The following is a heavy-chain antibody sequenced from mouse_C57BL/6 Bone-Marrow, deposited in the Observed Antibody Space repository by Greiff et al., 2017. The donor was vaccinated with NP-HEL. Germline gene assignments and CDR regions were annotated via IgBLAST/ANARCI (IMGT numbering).Heavy chain of an antibody. CDR3: IRKGGNLLDY. J-gene: IGHJ2*01. D-gene: IGHD2-1*01. Sequence: QVQLQQSGAELVRPGASVTLSCKASGYTFTDYEMHWVQQTPVHGLEWIGAIDPETGGTAYNQKFTDKAILTADKSSSTAYMELRSLTSEDSAVYYGIRKGGNLLDYWGKGTTLTVAS. CDR1: GYTFTDYE. V-gene: IGHV1-15*01. CDR2: IDPETGGT.